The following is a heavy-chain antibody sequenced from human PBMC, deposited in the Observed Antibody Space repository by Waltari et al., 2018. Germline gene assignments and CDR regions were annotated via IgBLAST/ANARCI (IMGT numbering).Heavy chain of an antibody. Sequence: QVQLQQWGAGLLKPSETLSLTCAVYGGSFSGYYWSWIRQPPGKGLEWIGEINHSGSTNYNPSLKSRVTISVDTSKNQFSLKLSSVTAADTAVYYCARRYSSSWYNWFDPWGQGTLVTVSS. V-gene: IGHV4-34*01. CDR3: ARRYSSSWYNWFDP. D-gene: IGHD6-13*01. J-gene: IGHJ5*02. CDR2: INHSGST. CDR1: GGSFSGYY.